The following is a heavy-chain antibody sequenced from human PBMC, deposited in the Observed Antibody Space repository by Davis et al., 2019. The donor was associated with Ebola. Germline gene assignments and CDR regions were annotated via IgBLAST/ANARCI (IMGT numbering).Heavy chain of an antibody. D-gene: IGHD3-16*01. V-gene: IGHV1-2*02. CDR3: ARDDKVMHFDY. CDR2: ISLNSGST. CDR1: GFTFTGYY. J-gene: IGHJ4*02. Sequence: ASVKVSCKASGFTFTGYYMRWVRQAPGQGPEWMGWISLNSGSTKYSHKFQGRVTMTRDTSINTAHMELSGLRSDDTAVYYCARDDKVMHFDYWGQGTLVTVSS.